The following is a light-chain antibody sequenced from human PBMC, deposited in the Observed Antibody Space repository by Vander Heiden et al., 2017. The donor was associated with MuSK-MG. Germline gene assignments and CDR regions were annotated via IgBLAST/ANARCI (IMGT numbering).Light chain of an antibody. V-gene: IGKV3-20*01. CDR3: QQGSSSIP. CDR1: QSVSRIY. J-gene: IGKJ5*01. Sequence: EVVLTQSPGTLSVSLGGRYTSACRASQSVSRIYLAWYQQKAGQAPRLLIYGASSRATGIPDRFSGSGSGTDFTLTISRLEPEDFAVYYCQQGSSSIPFGQGTRLEIK. CDR2: GAS.